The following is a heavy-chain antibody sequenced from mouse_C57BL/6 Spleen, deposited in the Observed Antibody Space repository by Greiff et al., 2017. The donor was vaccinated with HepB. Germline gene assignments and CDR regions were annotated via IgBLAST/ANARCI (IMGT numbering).Heavy chain of an antibody. J-gene: IGHJ2*01. CDR3: ARDHRGYFDY. V-gene: IGHV5-16*01. CDR2: INYDGSST. CDR1: GFTFSDYY. Sequence: EVKLMESEGGLVQPGSSMKLSCTASGFTFSDYYMAWVRQVPEKGLEWVANINYDGSSTYYLDSLKSRFIISRDNAKNILYLQMSSLKSEDTATYYCARDHRGYFDYWGQGTTLTVSS.